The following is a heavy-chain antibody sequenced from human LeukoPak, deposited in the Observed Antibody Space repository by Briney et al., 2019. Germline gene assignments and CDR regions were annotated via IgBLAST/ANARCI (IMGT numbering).Heavy chain of an antibody. V-gene: IGHV3-9*01. CDR2: INWNTNSI. J-gene: IGHJ3*02. D-gene: IGHD6-19*01. CDR3: AKGSSGWSTDAFDI. CDR1: GFTFDDYA. Sequence: GGSLRLSCAASGFTFDDYAMHWVRQAPGKGLEWVSGINWNTNSIKYADSVKGRFTISRDNAKDSLYLQMNSLRAEDTAFYYCAKGSSGWSTDAFDIWGQGTMVTVSS.